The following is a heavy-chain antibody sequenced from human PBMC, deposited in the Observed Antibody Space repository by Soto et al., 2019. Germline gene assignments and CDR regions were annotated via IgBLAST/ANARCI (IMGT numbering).Heavy chain of an antibody. CDR2: IYYSGTT. J-gene: IGHJ4*02. CDR3: ARHNYGSGSTYFDY. D-gene: IGHD3-10*01. V-gene: IGHV4-59*08. CDR1: GGSISGYY. Sequence: SETLSLTCTVSGGSISGYYWSWIRQPPGKGLEWIGYIYYSGTTNYNPSLKSRVTISVDRSKNQFSLKLNSMTAADTAVYYCARHNYGSGSTYFDYWGQGTLVTVSS.